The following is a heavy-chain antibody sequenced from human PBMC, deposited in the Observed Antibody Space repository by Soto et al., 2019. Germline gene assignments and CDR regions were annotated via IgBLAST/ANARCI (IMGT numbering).Heavy chain of an antibody. CDR3: AKENGYSISWFEFDY. CDR1: GFTFSSYA. Sequence: EVQLLESGGGLVQPGGSLRLSCAASGFTFSSYAMSWVRQAPGKGLEWVSAISGSGGSTYYADSVKGRFTISRDSSKNTLYLQTNSLRAEDTAVYYWAKENGYSISWFEFDYWGKGTLVTVSS. V-gene: IGHV3-23*01. CDR2: ISGSGGST. J-gene: IGHJ4*02. D-gene: IGHD6-13*01.